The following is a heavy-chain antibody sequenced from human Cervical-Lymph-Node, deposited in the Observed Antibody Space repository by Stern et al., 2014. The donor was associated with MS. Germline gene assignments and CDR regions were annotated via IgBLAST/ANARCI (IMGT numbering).Heavy chain of an antibody. V-gene: IGHV4-39*01. CDR3: VRQVTVRSRFDY. CDR2: IDDTGRT. CDR1: GGSISSSYY. D-gene: IGHD4-11*01. J-gene: IGHJ4*02. Sequence: QVQLQESGPGLVKPSETLSRTCTVSGGSISSSYYWGWIRQSSGQGLEWIGSIDDTGRTFYNPSLKSRVTISVDPSNNQFSLKLSSVTAADTAVYYCVRQVTVRSRFDYWGQGTLVTVSS.